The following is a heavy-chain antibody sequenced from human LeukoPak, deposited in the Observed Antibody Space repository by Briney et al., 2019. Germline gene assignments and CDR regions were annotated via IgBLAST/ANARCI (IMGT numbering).Heavy chain of an antibody. J-gene: IGHJ4*02. V-gene: IGHV3-30*18. D-gene: IGHD6-19*01. Sequence: HPGGSLRLPCAASGFTFSSYGMHWVRQAPGKGLEWVAVISYDGSNKYYADSVKGRFTISRDNSKNTLYLQMNSLRAEDTAVYYCAKGILGVAVADYFDYWGQGTLVTVSS. CDR3: AKGILGVAVADYFDY. CDR1: GFTFSSYG. CDR2: ISYDGSNK.